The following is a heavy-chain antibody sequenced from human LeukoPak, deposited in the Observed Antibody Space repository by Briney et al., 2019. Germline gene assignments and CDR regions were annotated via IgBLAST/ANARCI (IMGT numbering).Heavy chain of an antibody. J-gene: IGHJ4*02. CDR2: IKSKTDGGAT. D-gene: IGHD3-10*01. CDR1: GITFINAW. V-gene: IGHV3-15*01. Sequence: PGGSLRLSCAASGITFINAWMTWVRQAPGKGLECIGRIKSKTDGGATVYAAPVKGRFTISRDESKNTVYLQMDNLKIEDTDVYFCXHMLRGVPGDWGQGTLVTVSS. CDR3: XHMLRGVPGD.